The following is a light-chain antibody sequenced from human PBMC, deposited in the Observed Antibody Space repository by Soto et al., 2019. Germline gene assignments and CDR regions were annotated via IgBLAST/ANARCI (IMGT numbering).Light chain of an antibody. CDR1: QSVSSSS. J-gene: IGKJ4*01. V-gene: IGKV3-20*01. CDR2: GAS. CDR3: QQYGSSPLT. Sequence: IVLTQSPGTLSLSPGERATLSCRASQSVSSSSLAWYQQKRGQAPRLLIYGASTRATGIPARFSGSGSGTEFTLTISSLQSEDFAVYYCQQYGSSPLTFGGGTKVDI.